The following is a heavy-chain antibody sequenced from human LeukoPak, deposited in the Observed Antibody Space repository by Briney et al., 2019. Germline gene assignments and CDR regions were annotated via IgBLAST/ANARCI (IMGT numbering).Heavy chain of an antibody. CDR1: GFTFSSYA. Sequence: GGSLRLSCAASGFTFSSYAMSWVRQAPGKGLEWVSAISGSGGSTYYADSVKGRFTISRDNSKNTLYLQMNSLRAEDTAVYYCASGSGSYPVHHWGQGTLVTVSS. J-gene: IGHJ5*02. CDR3: ASGSGSYPVHH. D-gene: IGHD3-10*01. CDR2: ISGSGGST. V-gene: IGHV3-23*01.